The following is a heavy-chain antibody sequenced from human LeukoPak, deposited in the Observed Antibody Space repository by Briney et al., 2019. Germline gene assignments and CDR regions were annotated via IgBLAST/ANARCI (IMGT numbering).Heavy chain of an antibody. CDR2: IYYSGST. V-gene: IGHV4-59*01. D-gene: IGHD3-10*01. Sequence: SETLSLTCTVSGGSISSYYWSWIRQPPGKGLEWIGYIYYSGSTNYNPSLKSRVTISVDTSKNQFFLKLSSVTAADTAVYYCARGPDYYGSGSYPFDPWGQGTLVTVSS. CDR1: GGSISSYY. J-gene: IGHJ5*02. CDR3: ARGPDYYGSGSYPFDP.